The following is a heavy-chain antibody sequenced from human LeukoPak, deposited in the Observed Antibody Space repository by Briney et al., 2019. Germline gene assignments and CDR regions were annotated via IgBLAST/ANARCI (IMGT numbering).Heavy chain of an antibody. Sequence: ASVKVSCKVSGYTLTELSMHWVRQAPGKGLEWMGGFDPEDGETIYAQKFQGRVTMTEDTSTDTACMELSSLRSEDTAVYYCATRTTLLRYFDWLFHPFDYWGQGTLVTVSS. D-gene: IGHD3-9*01. CDR1: GYTLTELS. V-gene: IGHV1-24*01. CDR3: ATRTTLLRYFDWLFHPFDY. CDR2: FDPEDGET. J-gene: IGHJ4*02.